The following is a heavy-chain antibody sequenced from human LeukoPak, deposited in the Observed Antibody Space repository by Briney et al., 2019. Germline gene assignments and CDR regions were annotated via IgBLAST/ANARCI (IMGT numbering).Heavy chain of an antibody. V-gene: IGHV4-39*01. CDR1: GGSISSSSYY. CDR3: ASGFSRVRGYIYGYRY. D-gene: IGHD5-18*01. CDR2: IYYSGST. Sequence: SETLSLTCTVSGGSISSSSYYWGRIRQPPGNGLEWIGSIYYSGSTYYNPSLKSRVTISVDTSKNQFSLKLSSVTAADTAVYYCASGFSRVRGYIYGYRYWGQGTLVTVSS. J-gene: IGHJ4*02.